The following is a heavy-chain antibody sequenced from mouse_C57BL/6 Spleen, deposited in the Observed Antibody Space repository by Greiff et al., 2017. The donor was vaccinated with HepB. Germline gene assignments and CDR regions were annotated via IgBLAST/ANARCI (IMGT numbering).Heavy chain of an antibody. D-gene: IGHD2-5*01. J-gene: IGHJ2*01. Sequence: VQLQQPGAELVRPGSSVKLSCKASGYTFTSYWMDWVKQRPGQGLEWIGNIYPSDSETLYNQKFKDKATLTVDKSSSTAYMQLSSLTSEDSAVYYCARADSNYGFDYWGQGTTLTVSS. V-gene: IGHV1-61*01. CDR2: IYPSDSET. CDR3: ARADSNYGFDY. CDR1: GYTFTSYW.